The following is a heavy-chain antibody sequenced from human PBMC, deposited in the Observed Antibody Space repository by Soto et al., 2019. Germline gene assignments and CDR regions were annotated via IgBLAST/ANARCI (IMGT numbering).Heavy chain of an antibody. J-gene: IGHJ6*02. CDR2: IYYSGST. CDR3: ASQGGDIVVVPAAQGHYYGMDV. CDR1: GGSISSSSYY. Sequence: PSETLSLTCTVSGGSISSSSYYWGWIRQPPGKGLEWIGSIYYSGSTYYNPSLKSRVTISVDTSKNQFSLKLSSVTAADTAVYYCASQGGDIVVVPAAQGHYYGMDVWGQGTTVTVSS. D-gene: IGHD2-2*01. V-gene: IGHV4-39*01.